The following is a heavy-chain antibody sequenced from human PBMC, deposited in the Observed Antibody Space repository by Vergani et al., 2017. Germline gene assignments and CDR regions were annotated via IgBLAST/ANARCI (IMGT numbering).Heavy chain of an antibody. D-gene: IGHD3-9*01. Sequence: EVQLLESGGDLVQPGGSLRLSCAASGFTFNHYAMNWVRQAPGKGLEWVSGISGSGGSTYYAGSVKGRFTISRDSSKNTLYLQMNSLSAGDTAVYYCARETGPFGGQGTLVTVSS. CDR3: ARETGPF. CDR2: ISGSGGST. J-gene: IGHJ4*02. V-gene: IGHV3-23*01. CDR1: GFTFNHYA.